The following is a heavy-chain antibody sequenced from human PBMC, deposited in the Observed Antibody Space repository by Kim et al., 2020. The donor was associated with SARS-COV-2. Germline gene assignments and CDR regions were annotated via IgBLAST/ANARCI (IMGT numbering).Heavy chain of an antibody. Sequence: ALVKVSCKASGYTFINYAIHWVRQAPGQWPEWMGWINAGNGNTKYSQKFQGRVTITRDTSASTAYMELRSLRSEDTAIYYCSRDGAVAGAINFDYWGQGT. CDR3: SRDGAVAGAINFDY. D-gene: IGHD6-19*01. CDR1: GYTFINYA. CDR2: INAGNGNT. V-gene: IGHV1-3*01. J-gene: IGHJ4*02.